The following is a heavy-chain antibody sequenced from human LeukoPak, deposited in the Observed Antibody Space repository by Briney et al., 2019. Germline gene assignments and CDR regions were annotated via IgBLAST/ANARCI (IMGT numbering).Heavy chain of an antibody. CDR2: INPNSGGT. CDR1: GYTFTGYY. V-gene: IGHV1-2*02. D-gene: IGHD5-18*01. Sequence: ASVKVSCKASGYTFTGYYMHWVRQAPGQGLEWMGWINPNSGGTNYAQKFQGRVTMTRDTSISTVYMELSSLRSDDTAVYYCARDYLGLDTAMVGSFFDYWGQGTLVTVSS. CDR3: ARDYLGLDTAMVGSFFDY. J-gene: IGHJ4*02.